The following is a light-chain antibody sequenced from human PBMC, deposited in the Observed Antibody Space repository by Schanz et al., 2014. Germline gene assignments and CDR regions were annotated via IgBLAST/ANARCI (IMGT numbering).Light chain of an antibody. Sequence: EIVLTQSPGTLSLSPGERATLSCRASQSVSRSDLAWYQQKPGQAPRLLIYGASTRATGIPDRFSGSGSGTDFTLTISRLEPEDFAVYYCQQYGGSPRTFGQGTKLEIK. J-gene: IGKJ2*01. CDR3: QQYGGSPRT. CDR1: QSVSRSD. V-gene: IGKV3-20*01. CDR2: GAS.